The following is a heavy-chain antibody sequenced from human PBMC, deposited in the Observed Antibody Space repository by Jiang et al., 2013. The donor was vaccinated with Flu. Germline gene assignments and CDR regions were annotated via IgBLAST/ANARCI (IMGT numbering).Heavy chain of an antibody. V-gene: IGHV5-51*01. CDR2: IYPGDSDT. Sequence: GAEVKKPGESLKISCKGSGYSFTSYWIGWVRQMPGKGLEWMGIIYPGDSDTRYSPSFQGQVTISADKSISTAYLQWSSLKASDTAMYYCARRLPDGYNYGDAFDIWGQGTMVTVSS. CDR3: ARRLPDGYNYGDAFDI. J-gene: IGHJ3*02. D-gene: IGHD5-24*01. CDR1: GYSFTSYW.